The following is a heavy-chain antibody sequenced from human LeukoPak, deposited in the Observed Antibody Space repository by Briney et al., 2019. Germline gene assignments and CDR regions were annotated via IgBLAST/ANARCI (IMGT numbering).Heavy chain of an antibody. J-gene: IGHJ5*02. Sequence: SETLSLTCAVYGGSFSGYYWSWIRQPPGKGLEWIGEINHSGSTNYNPSLKSRVTISVDTSKNQFSLKLSSVTAADTAVYYWARTASDIVATISAWFDPWGQGTLVTVSS. CDR1: GGSFSGYY. CDR2: INHSGST. V-gene: IGHV4-34*01. D-gene: IGHD5-12*01. CDR3: ARTASDIVATISAWFDP.